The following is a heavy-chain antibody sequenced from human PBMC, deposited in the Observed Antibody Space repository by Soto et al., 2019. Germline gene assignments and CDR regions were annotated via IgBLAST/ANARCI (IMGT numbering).Heavy chain of an antibody. Sequence: GASVKVSCKASGGTFSSYAISWVRQAPGQGLEWMGGIIPIFGTANYAQKFQGRVTITADESTSTAYMELSSLRSEDTAVYYCTRGGDILGCSGGSCYRGYYYGMDVWGQGATVTVSS. CDR1: GGTFSSYA. D-gene: IGHD2-15*01. J-gene: IGHJ6*02. V-gene: IGHV1-69*13. CDR3: TRGGDILGCSGGSCYRGYYYGMDV. CDR2: IIPIFGTA.